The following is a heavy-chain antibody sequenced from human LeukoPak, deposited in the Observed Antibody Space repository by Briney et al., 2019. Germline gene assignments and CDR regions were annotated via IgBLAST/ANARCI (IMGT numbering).Heavy chain of an antibody. Sequence: GGSLRLSCGASGFTFSSCAMHWVRQAPGKGLEWVGHIASAAHGGTTDYAAPVKGRFTISRDDSKSTLYLQMNSLETEDTAVYYCSEGLDYWGQGTLVTVSS. V-gene: IGHV3-15*04. CDR2: IASAAHGGTT. J-gene: IGHJ4*02. CDR3: SEGLDY. CDR1: GFTFSSCA.